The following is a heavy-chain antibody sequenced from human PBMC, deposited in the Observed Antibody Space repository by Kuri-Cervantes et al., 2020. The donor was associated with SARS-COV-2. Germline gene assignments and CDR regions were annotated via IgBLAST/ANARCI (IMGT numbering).Heavy chain of an antibody. CDR2: IYYSGST. V-gene: IGHV4-59*12. J-gene: IGHJ4*02. CDR1: GGSISSYY. Sequence: ESLKISCSVSGGSISSYYWSWIRQPPGKGLEWIGYIYYSGSTNYNPSLMSRLTISVDTSKNQFSLKLSSVTAADTAVYYCARAKSIAAAGMHNFDYWGQGTLVTVSS. D-gene: IGHD6-13*01. CDR3: ARAKSIAAAGMHNFDY.